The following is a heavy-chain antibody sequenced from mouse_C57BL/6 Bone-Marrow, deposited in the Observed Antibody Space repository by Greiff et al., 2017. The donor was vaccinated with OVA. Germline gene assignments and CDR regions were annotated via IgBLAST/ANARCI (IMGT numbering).Heavy chain of an antibody. CDR2: ISSGGDYI. J-gene: IGHJ3*01. CDR1: GFTFRSYA. Sequence: EVKLVESGEGLVKPGGSLKLSCAASGFTFRSYAMSWVRQTPETRLEWVAYISSGGDYIYYADTVKGRCTIYRDNARNTLYLRMSSLKSEETAMYYCTRVTYRSWFAYWGQGTLVTVAA. D-gene: IGHD5-1*01. CDR3: TRVTYRSWFAY. V-gene: IGHV5-9-1*02.